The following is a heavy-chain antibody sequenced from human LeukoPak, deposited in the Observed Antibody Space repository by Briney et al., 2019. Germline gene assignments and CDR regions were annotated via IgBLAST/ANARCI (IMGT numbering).Heavy chain of an antibody. CDR2: MNPNSGNT. D-gene: IGHD3-9*01. V-gene: IGHV1-8*01. CDR3: ARGRRRETYYDILTGRGGAYGMDV. CDR1: GYTFTSYD. Sequence: ASVKVSCKASGYTFTSYDINWVRQATGQGLEWMGWMNPNSGNTGYAQKFQGRVTMTRNTSISTAYMELSSLRSEDTAVYYCARGRRRETYYDILTGRGGAYGMDVWGQGTTVTVSS. J-gene: IGHJ6*02.